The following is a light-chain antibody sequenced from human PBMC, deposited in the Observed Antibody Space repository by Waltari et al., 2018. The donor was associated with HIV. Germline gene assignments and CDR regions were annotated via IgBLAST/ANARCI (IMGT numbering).Light chain of an antibody. CDR3: QQASTLPWT. CDR1: QSISNW. CDR2: ASS. J-gene: IGKJ1*01. V-gene: IGKV1-12*01. Sequence: DIQLTQSRYLVSASVGDRVTLTCRASQSISNWLMWYQQNPGTAPTLLIYASSHLQSDISGRFSGSASGTNFSLTISTLQPEDFAIYYCQQASTLPWTFGQGTKV.